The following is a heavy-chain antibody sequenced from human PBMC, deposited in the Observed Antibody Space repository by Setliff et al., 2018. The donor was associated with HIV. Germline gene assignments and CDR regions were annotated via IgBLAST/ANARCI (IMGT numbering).Heavy chain of an antibody. D-gene: IGHD7-27*01. CDR1: GYRFTTYW. V-gene: IGHV5-51*01. J-gene: IGHJ4*02. CDR2: VFPGDSDT. CDR3: ARHLSATGTFDC. Sequence: GESLKISCKGSGYRFTTYWIAWVRQMPGKGLEWMGIVFPGDSDTRYSPSFQGQVTISADKFISTAYLQWSSLKASDTAMYYCARHLSATGTFDCWGQGTLVTVSS.